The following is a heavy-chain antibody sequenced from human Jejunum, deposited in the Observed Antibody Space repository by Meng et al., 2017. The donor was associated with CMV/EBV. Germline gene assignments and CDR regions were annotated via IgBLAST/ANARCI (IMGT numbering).Heavy chain of an antibody. D-gene: IGHD6-19*01. V-gene: IGHV1-18*01. CDR2: ISGYNGNT. CDR3: ARAPVTDTVFDS. CDR1: GYSLTSNG. J-gene: IGHJ4*02. Sequence: HVQLVQSGAEVKKPGASGKVSCKASGYSLTSNGIGWVRQAPGQGLEWMSWISGYNGNTNYAHQFQGRVTMTTDTSTNTAYMELRSLRSDDSAIYYCARAPVTDTVFDSWGQGTLVTVSS.